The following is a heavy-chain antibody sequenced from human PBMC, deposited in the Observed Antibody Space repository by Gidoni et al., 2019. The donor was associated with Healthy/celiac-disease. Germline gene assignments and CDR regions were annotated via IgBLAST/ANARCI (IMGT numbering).Heavy chain of an antibody. V-gene: IGHV3-30-3*01. Sequence: QVQLVESGGGVVQPGRSLRLSCPASGFTYNSYAMHWVRQAPGKGMEWVAVILYYGSNKYYADSVKGRFTISRDNSNNTLYLQMNSLRAEDTAVYYCARDGGGSAMGHFDYWGQGTLVTVSS. CDR1: GFTYNSYA. CDR2: ILYYGSNK. CDR3: ARDGGGSAMGHFDY. J-gene: IGHJ4*02. D-gene: IGHD5-18*01.